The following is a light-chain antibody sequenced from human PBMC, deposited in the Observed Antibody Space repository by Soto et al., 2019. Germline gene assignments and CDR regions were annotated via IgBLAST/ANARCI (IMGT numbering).Light chain of an antibody. J-gene: IGKJ1*01. CDR1: QSVSSY. Sequence: EIVLTQSPATLSLSPGERATLSCRASQSVSSYLAWYQQKPGQAPRLLIYDASNRATGIPARFSGSGSGTDFNLTISSLEPEDFAVYYCQQRSNWPPAWTFGQGTKVAIK. CDR2: DAS. V-gene: IGKV3-11*01. CDR3: QQRSNWPPAWT.